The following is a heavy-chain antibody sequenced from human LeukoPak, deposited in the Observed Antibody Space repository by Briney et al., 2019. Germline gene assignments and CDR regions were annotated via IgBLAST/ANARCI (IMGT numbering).Heavy chain of an antibody. CDR2: KYYSGNS. Sequence: SETLSLTCTVSGGSISSSSYYWGWIRQPPGKGLELIGSKYYSGNSYYNPSLKSRTSISVDTSKNQFSLKLSSVTAADTAVYYCARLHYYYGMDVWGQGTTVTVSS. CDR3: ARLHYYYGMDV. J-gene: IGHJ6*02. V-gene: IGHV4-39*01. CDR1: GGSISSSSYY.